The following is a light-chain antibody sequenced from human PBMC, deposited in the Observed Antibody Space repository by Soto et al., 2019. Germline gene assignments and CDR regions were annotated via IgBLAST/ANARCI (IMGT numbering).Light chain of an antibody. J-gene: IGKJ5*01. Sequence: IVLTQSPATLSVSPGERATLSCRASQSVRSNLAWYQQKPGQAPRLVIYAASTRATGIPDRFSGSVSGTEFTLTISSLQSEDFAVYYCQQYNNWPPITFGQGTRLEIK. CDR3: QQYNNWPPIT. V-gene: IGKV3-15*01. CDR2: AAS. CDR1: QSVRSN.